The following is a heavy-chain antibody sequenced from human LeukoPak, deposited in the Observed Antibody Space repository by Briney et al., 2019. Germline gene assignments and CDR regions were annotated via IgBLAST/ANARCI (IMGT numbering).Heavy chain of an antibody. CDR3: ASSPRGHYYMDV. Sequence: SVKVSCKASGGTFSSNAISWVRQAPGQGLEWMGGIIPIFGTANYAQKFQGRVTITTDESTSTAYMELSSLRSEDTAVYYCASSPRGHYYMDVWGKGTTVTVSS. CDR1: GGTFSSNA. CDR2: IIPIFGTA. J-gene: IGHJ6*03. V-gene: IGHV1-69*05.